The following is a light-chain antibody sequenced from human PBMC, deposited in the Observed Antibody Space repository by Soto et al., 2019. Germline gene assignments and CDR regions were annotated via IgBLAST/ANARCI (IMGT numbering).Light chain of an antibody. Sequence: SHVAHSPSTPSAPVGGRGTITLRASQGISNYLAWYQQTPGKVPKLLVYSASTLQSGVPSRFSGRGSGTDFTLTISSLQPEDVATYYCQKYDSAPITFGQGTRLEI. CDR2: SAS. V-gene: IGKV1-27*01. J-gene: IGKJ5*01. CDR3: QKYDSAPIT. CDR1: QGISNY.